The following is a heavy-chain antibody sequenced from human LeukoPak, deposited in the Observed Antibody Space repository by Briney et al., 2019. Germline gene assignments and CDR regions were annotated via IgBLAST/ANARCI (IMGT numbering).Heavy chain of an antibody. J-gene: IGHJ4*02. CDR2: IIPIFGTA. V-gene: IGHV1-69*05. CDR1: GYTFTDYY. Sequence: SVKVSCKVSGYTFTDYYMHWVQQAPGQGLEWMGRIIPIFGTANYAQKFQGRVTITTDESTSTAYMELSSLRSEDTAVYYCAREITYGDDPIWYYFDYWGQGTLVTVSS. D-gene: IGHD4-17*01. CDR3: AREITYGDDPIWYYFDY.